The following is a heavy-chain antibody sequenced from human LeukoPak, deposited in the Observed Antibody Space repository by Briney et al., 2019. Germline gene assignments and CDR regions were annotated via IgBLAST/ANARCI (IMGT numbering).Heavy chain of an antibody. V-gene: IGHV3-21*01. J-gene: IGHJ5*02. CDR3: ARGVMPQLPDWFDP. D-gene: IGHD2-2*01. CDR1: GFTFSSYS. Sequence: GGSLRLSCAASGFTFSSYSMDWVRQAPGKGLEWVSSISSGSSYIYYADSVKGRFTISRDNAKNSLYLQMNSLRAEDTAVYYCARGVMPQLPDWFDPWGQGTLVTVSS. CDR2: ISSGSSYI.